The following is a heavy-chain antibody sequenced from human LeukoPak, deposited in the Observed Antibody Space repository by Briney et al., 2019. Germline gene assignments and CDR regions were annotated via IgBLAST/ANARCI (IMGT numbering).Heavy chain of an antibody. Sequence: ASVKVSCKPSGYTFTSYGISWVRQAPGKGLEWMGWISVYNGNTNYAQKLQGRVTMTTDTSTSTAYMELRSLRYDDTAVYYCAREMQYYYGSGNIIYRNWFDPWGQGTLVTVSS. CDR1: GYTFTSYG. J-gene: IGHJ5*02. CDR2: ISVYNGNT. D-gene: IGHD3-10*01. CDR3: AREMQYYYGSGNIIYRNWFDP. V-gene: IGHV1-18*01.